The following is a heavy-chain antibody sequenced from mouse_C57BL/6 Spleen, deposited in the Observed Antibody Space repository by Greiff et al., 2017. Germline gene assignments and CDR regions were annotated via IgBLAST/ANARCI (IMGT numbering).Heavy chain of an antibody. CDR1: GFTFTDYY. CDR2: IRNKANGYTT. V-gene: IGHV7-3*01. CDR3: ARSSDGGFGY. Sequence: EVKLVESGGGLVQPGGSLSLSCAASGFTFTDYYMSWVRQPPGKALEWLGFIRNKANGYTTEYSASVKGRFTISRDNSQSILYLQMNALRAEDSATYYCARSSDGGFGYWGQGTTLSVSS. D-gene: IGHD1-1*02. J-gene: IGHJ2*01.